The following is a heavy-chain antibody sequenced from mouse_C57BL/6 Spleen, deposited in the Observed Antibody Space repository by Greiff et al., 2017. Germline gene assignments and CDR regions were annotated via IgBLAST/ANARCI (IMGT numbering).Heavy chain of an antibody. V-gene: IGHV1-72*01. J-gene: IGHJ3*01. Sequence: QVQLQQPGAELVKPGASVKLSCKASGYTFTSYWMHWVKQRPGRDLEWIGRIDPNSGGTKYNEKFKSKATLTVDKPSSTAYMQLSSLTSEDSAVYYCARYSNHGGFAYWGQGTLVTVSA. CDR2: IDPNSGGT. D-gene: IGHD2-5*01. CDR1: GYTFTSYW. CDR3: ARYSNHGGFAY.